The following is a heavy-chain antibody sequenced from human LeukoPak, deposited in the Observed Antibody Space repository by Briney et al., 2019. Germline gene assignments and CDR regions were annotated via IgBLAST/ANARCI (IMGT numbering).Heavy chain of an antibody. D-gene: IGHD6-13*01. J-gene: IGHJ4*02. CDR1: GFTFTNYA. V-gene: IGHV3-23*01. Sequence: GGSLRLSCAASGFTFTNYAMSWVRQAPGKGLEWVSTISESGGSTNYVDSVKGRFTISRDNSKNTLYLQMNSLRAEDTALYYCAKGWSYFLDNWGQGTLVTVSS. CDR2: ISESGGST. CDR3: AKGWSYFLDN.